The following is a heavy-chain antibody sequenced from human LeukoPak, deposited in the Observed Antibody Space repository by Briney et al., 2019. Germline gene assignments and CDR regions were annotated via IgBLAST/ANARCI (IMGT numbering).Heavy chain of an antibody. J-gene: IGHJ4*02. CDR1: GFTFSDAW. CDR2: VKSKTNGETT. V-gene: IGHV3-15*01. CDR3: TTGTGKSDFDY. Sequence: PGGSLILSCAASGFTFSDAWMSWVRQAPGKGLEWVGRVKSKTNGETTDYAAPVKGRFTISRDDSQNTVFLQMNSLKTDDTAVYYCTTGTGKSDFDYWGQGTLVTISS. D-gene: IGHD3-10*01.